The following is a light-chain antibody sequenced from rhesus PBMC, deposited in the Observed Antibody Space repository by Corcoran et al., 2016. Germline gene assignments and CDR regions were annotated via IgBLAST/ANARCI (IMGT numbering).Light chain of an antibody. J-gene: IGKJ3*01. CDR2: GAS. CDR1: QSLLYSSNNKNY. CDR3: QQYYSSPFT. V-gene: IGKV4-1*01. Sequence: DIVMTQSPDSLAVSLGERVTINCKSSQSLLYSSNNKNYLAWYQQKPGQAPNLLIYGASTRESGVPNRFRGRGSGTDFTLTISGLQAEDVAVYYCQQYYSSPFTFGPGTRLDIK.